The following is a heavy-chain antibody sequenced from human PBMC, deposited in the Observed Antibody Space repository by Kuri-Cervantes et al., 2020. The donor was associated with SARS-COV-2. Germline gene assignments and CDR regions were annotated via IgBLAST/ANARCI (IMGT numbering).Heavy chain of an antibody. V-gene: IGHV3-23*01. CDR3: AKRSGSYFDY. Sequence: GESLKISCAASGFTFSNYAMSWVRQAPGKGLEWVSAISGSGGSTYYADSVKGRFTISRDNSKNTLYLQMNSLRAEDTAVYYCAKRSGSYFDYWGQGTLVTVSS. J-gene: IGHJ4*02. D-gene: IGHD1-26*01. CDR1: GFTFSNYA. CDR2: ISGSGGST.